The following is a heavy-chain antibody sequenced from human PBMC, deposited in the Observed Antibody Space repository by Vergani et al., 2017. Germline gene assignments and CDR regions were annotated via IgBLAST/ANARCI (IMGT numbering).Heavy chain of an antibody. D-gene: IGHD6-19*01. Sequence: QVQLQESGPGLVKPSETLSLTCAVYGGSFSGYYWSWIRQPPGKGLEWIGEINHSGSTNYTPSLKSRVTISVDTSKNQFSLKLSSVTSADTAVYYCARGGRQWLGRTYFDYWGQGTLVTVSS. J-gene: IGHJ4*02. CDR2: INHSGST. V-gene: IGHV4-34*01. CDR3: ARGGRQWLGRTYFDY. CDR1: GGSFSGYY.